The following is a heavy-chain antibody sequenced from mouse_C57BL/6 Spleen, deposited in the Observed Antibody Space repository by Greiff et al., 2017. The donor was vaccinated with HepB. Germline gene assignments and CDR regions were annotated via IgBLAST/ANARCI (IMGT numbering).Heavy chain of an antibody. J-gene: IGHJ4*01. CDR2: IWSGGST. D-gene: IGHD1-1*01. Sequence: QVQLQQSGPGLVQPSQSLSITCTVSGFSLTSYGVHWVRQPPGKGLEWLGVIWSGGSTDYNAAFISRLSISKDNSKSQVFFKMNSLQADDTAIYYCAPHYYGSSYDYYAMDYWGQGTSVTVSS. V-gene: IGHV2-4*01. CDR3: APHYYGSSYDYYAMDY. CDR1: GFSLTSYG.